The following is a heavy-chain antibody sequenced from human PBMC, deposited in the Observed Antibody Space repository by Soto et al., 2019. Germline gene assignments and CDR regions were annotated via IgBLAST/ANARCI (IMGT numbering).Heavy chain of an antibody. CDR3: AKDGSITIFNSIDY. V-gene: IGHV3-30*18. Sequence: GGSLRLSCAASGFTFSSYGMHWVRQAPGKGLEWVAVISYDGSNKYYADSVKGRFTISRDNSKNTLYLQMNSLRAEDTAVYYCAKDGSITIFNSIDYWGQGTLVTVSS. CDR1: GFTFSSYG. D-gene: IGHD3-3*01. CDR2: ISYDGSNK. J-gene: IGHJ4*02.